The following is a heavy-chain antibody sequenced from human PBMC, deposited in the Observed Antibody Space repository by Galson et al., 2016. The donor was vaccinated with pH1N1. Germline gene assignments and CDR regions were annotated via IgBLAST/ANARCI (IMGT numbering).Heavy chain of an antibody. CDR2: INSEGASI. CDR1: GFHFSYYW. CDR3: ARDDGYDSSGSYADY. V-gene: IGHV3-74*01. D-gene: IGHD3-10*01. J-gene: IGHJ4*02. Sequence: SLRLSCAASGFHFSYYWMHWLRQGPEKGLAWVSRINSEGASISYADSVRGRFTISRDNAKNTLYLQMNSLRAEDTAVYYCARDDGYDSSGSYADYWGRGTLVTVSS.